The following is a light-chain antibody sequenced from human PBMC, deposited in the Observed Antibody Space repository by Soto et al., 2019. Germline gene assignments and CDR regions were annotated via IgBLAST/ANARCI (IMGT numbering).Light chain of an antibody. V-gene: IGLV1-40*01. Sequence: QSVLTQPPLVSGTPGQRVTISYTGSSSNIGAGYDVHWYQQLPGTAPKLLIFGITNRPSGVPDRFSGSKSGTSASLAITGLQAEDEADYYCQSYDSSLSGSVFGGGTKLTVL. CDR1: SSNIGAGYD. CDR3: QSYDSSLSGSV. J-gene: IGLJ3*02. CDR2: GIT.